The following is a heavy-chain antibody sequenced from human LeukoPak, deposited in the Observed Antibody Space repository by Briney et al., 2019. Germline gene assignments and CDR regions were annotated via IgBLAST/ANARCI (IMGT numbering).Heavy chain of an antibody. J-gene: IGHJ4*02. Sequence: PGGSLRLSCAASGFTFNTYAMSWVRQAPGKGLEWVSGISSSGGRTYYADSVKGRFTISRDNSKRTLYLQMNSLRAEDTAVYYCAKDHTLMATSGTGYFDYWGQGTLVTVSS. V-gene: IGHV3-23*01. D-gene: IGHD6-13*01. CDR1: GFTFNTYA. CDR2: ISSSGGRT. CDR3: AKDHTLMATSGTGYFDY.